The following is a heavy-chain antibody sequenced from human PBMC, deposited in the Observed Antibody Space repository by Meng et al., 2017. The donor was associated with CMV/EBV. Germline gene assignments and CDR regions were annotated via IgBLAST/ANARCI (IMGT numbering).Heavy chain of an antibody. D-gene: IGHD3-10*01. J-gene: IGHJ6*02. Sequence: GESLKISCAASGFTFTNYGMHWVRQAPDKGLEWVAFIRYDGSEKYYGDSVEGRLTTSRDNSKNTVYLQMNRLRVDDTALYYCAKDSGGEGDMDVWGQGTTVTVSS. CDR3: AKDSGGEGDMDV. CDR1: GFTFTNYG. V-gene: IGHV3-30*02. CDR2: IRYDGSEK.